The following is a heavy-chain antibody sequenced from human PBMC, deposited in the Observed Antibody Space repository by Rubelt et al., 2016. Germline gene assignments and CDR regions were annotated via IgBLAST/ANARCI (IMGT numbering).Heavy chain of an antibody. J-gene: IGHJ4*02. V-gene: IGHV3-43*01. CDR2: ISWDGGST. D-gene: IGHD4-17*01. CDR1: GFTFDDYT. CDR3: AKDDGDDYGPFDY. Sequence: EVQLVESGGVVVQPGGSLRLSCAASGFTFDDYTMHWVRQAPGKGLEWVSLISWDGGSTYYADSVKGRFTISRDNSKNSLYLQMNSLRTEDTALYYCAKDDGDDYGPFDYWGQGTLVTVSS.